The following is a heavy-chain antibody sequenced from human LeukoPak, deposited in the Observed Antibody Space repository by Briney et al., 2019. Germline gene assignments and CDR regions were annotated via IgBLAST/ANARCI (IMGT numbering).Heavy chain of an antibody. J-gene: IGHJ4*02. CDR3: ANPDYYDSSGLDY. Sequence: PGGSLRLSCAASGFTVSSNYMSWVRQAPGKGLEWVSVIYSGGSTYYADSVKGRFTISRDNSKNTLYLQMNSLRAEDTAVYYCANPDYYDSSGLDYWGQGTLVTVSS. CDR2: IYSGGST. D-gene: IGHD3-22*01. V-gene: IGHV3-53*01. CDR1: GFTVSSNY.